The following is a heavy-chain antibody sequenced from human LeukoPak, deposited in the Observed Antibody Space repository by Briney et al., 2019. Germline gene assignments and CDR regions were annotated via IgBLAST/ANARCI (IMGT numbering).Heavy chain of an antibody. Sequence: SQTPSLTCTVSGGSISSGSYYWSWIRQPAGKGLEWIGRIYTSGSTNYNPSLKSRVTISVDTSKNQFSLKLSSVTAADTAVYYCARDRCSSTSCYAYYYYGMDVWGQGTTVTVSS. CDR1: GGSISSGSYY. CDR3: ARDRCSSTSCYAYYYYGMDV. CDR2: IYTSGST. J-gene: IGHJ6*02. D-gene: IGHD2-2*01. V-gene: IGHV4-61*02.